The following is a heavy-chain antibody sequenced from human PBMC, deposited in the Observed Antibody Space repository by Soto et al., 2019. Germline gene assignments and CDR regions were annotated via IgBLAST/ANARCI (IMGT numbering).Heavy chain of an antibody. Sequence: QVQLVQSGAEVKKPGASVKVSCKASGYTFTSYGISWVRQAPGQGLEWMGWISAYNGNTNYAQKLQGRVTMTTDTSTSTAYMELRSLRSDDTAVYYCARANDHSSGWSTNTQGNYYYSYGMDVWGQGTTVTVSS. J-gene: IGHJ6*02. D-gene: IGHD6-19*01. V-gene: IGHV1-18*01. CDR2: ISAYNGNT. CDR1: GYTFTSYG. CDR3: ARANDHSSGWSTNTQGNYYYSYGMDV.